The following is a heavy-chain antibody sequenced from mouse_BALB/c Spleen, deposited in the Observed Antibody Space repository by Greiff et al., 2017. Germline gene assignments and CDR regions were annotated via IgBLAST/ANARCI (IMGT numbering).Heavy chain of an antibody. CDR1: GYSITSDYA. CDR2: ISYSGST. Sequence: EVQRVESGPGLVKPSQSLSLTCTVTGYSITSDYAWNWIRQFPGNKLEWMGYISYSGSTSYNPSLKSRISITRDTSKNQFFLQLNSVTTEDTATYYCARRVYEGGFAYWGQGTLVTVSA. CDR3: ARRVYEGGFAY. J-gene: IGHJ3*01. D-gene: IGHD2-3*01. V-gene: IGHV3-2*02.